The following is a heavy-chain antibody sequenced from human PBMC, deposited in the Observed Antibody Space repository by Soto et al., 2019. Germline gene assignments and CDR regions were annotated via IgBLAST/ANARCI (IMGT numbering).Heavy chain of an antibody. Sequence: QVQLVASGGGLVKPGGSLRLSCAASGFTFSDRYMSWIRQAPGKGLEWVSYIHTSGTTIYYAYSGKGRFTISRDNAKTSLYLQMNSLRAEDTAVYYCARGHYGLDLWGQGTTVTVSS. V-gene: IGHV3-11*01. CDR3: ARGHYGLDL. CDR2: IHTSGTTI. CDR1: GFTFSDRY. J-gene: IGHJ6*02.